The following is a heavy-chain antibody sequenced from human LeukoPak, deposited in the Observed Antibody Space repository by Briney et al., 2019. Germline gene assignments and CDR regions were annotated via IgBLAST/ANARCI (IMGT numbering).Heavy chain of an antibody. V-gene: IGHV4-34*01. CDR3: ARGRPWSYNPYYFDY. CDR2: INHSGST. Sequence: PAETLCLTCAAYGGSFSGYYWSWIRQPPGKGLEWIGEINHSGSTNYNPSLKSRVTISVDTSKNQFSLKLSSVTAADTAVYYCARGRPWSYNPYYFDYWGQGTLVTVSS. J-gene: IGHJ4*02. CDR1: GGSFSGYY. D-gene: IGHD4/OR15-4a*01.